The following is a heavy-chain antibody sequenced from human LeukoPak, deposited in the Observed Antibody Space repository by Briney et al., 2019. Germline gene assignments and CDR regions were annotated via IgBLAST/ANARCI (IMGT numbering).Heavy chain of an antibody. CDR1: GGSINNDNYY. D-gene: IGHD3-22*01. J-gene: IGHJ4*02. CDR3: ARLRDTGGYYFYYYFDS. Sequence: SESLSLTCTVSGGSINNDNYYWGWIRQSPGKGLEWIGNIYYSGNSGNTYYNPSLKSRVTISVDTAKNQFSLNLSSVTAAVTALYYCARLRDTGGYYFYYYFDSWGLGTLVSVSS. CDR2: IYYSGNSGNT. V-gene: IGHV4-39*01.